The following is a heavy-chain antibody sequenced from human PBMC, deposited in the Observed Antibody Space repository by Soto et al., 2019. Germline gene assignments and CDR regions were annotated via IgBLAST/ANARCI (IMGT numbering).Heavy chain of an antibody. CDR2: ISSGSSTI. J-gene: IGHJ4*02. D-gene: IGHD3-22*01. V-gene: IGHV3-48*02. Sequence: EVQLVESGGGLVQPGGSLRLSCAASGFTFSSYSMNWVRQAPGKGLEWVSYISSGSSTIYYADSVKGRFTISRDNAKKYLYLQMNSLRDENTAVYYCARDRGTTAGITIIVAFDYWGQGTLVTVSS. CDR1: GFTFSSYS. CDR3: ARDRGTTAGITIIVAFDY.